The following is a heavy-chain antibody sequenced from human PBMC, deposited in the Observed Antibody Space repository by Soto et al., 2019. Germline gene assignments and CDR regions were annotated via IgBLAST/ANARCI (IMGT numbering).Heavy chain of an antibody. Sequence: PSETLSLTCTVSGGSISSSSYYWGWIRQPPGKGLEWIGSIYYSGSTYYNPSLKSRVTISVDTSKNQFSLKLSSVTAADTAVYYCARLGMLEWSLVVDYWGQGTLVTVSS. V-gene: IGHV4-39*01. CDR2: IYYSGST. CDR1: GGSISSSSYY. J-gene: IGHJ4*02. D-gene: IGHD3-3*01. CDR3: ARLGMLEWSLVVDY.